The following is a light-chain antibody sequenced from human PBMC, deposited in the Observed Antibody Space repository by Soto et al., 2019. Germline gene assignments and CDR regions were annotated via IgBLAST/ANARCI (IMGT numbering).Light chain of an antibody. Sequence: AIQLTQSPSSLSASVGDRVTITCRASQGISSALAWYQQKPGKAPKLLIYDASSLESGVPSRFSGSGSGTDFTLTISSLQPEDFATYYCQHFNNYPPLFTFGPGTKVDIK. J-gene: IGKJ3*01. CDR2: DAS. V-gene: IGKV1D-13*01. CDR1: QGISSA. CDR3: QHFNNYPPLFT.